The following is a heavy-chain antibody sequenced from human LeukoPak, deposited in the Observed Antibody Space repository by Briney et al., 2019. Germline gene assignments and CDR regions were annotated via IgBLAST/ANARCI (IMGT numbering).Heavy chain of an antibody. V-gene: IGHV4-59*01. CDR1: GDSISGYY. J-gene: IGHJ6*03. CDR3: ARAVYDFWNNYYYYMDV. D-gene: IGHD3-3*01. Sequence: PSETLSLTCTVSGDSISGYYWSWIRQPPGKGLEWIGYIYYSGSTNYNPSLKSRVTISVDTSKNQFSLKLSSVTAADTAVYYCARAVYDFWNNYYYYMDVWGKGTTVTVSS. CDR2: IYYSGST.